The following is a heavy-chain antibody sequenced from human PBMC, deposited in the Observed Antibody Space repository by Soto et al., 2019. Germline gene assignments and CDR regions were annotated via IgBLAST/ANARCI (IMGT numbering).Heavy chain of an antibody. J-gene: IGHJ4*02. CDR1: GGSITSGGYY. CDR3: ARRVGYSYEDDFGY. V-gene: IGHV4-31*03. CDR2: IFYTGST. D-gene: IGHD5-18*01. Sequence: QVQLQESGPGLVKPSQTLSLTCTVSGGSITSGGYYWSWIRQFPGKGLERIGYIFYTGSTSYNPSLKSRLTMSVDTSKNQFSLRLSSVTAADTDVYFCARRVGYSYEDDFGYWGQGTMVTVSS.